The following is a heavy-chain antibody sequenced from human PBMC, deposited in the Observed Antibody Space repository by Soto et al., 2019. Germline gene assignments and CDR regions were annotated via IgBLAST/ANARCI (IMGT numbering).Heavy chain of an antibody. Sequence: ASVKVSCKASGYIFTDYYVHWVRQAPGQGLEWMGWINPKSGATHYAQKFQGRVTMTRDTSISTAYMEVTSPTSDDTAVYFCATPGGPNSGGYYYFDFWGQGALVPVSS. CDR2: INPKSGAT. V-gene: IGHV1-2*02. CDR3: ATPGGPNSGGYYYFDF. D-gene: IGHD3-22*01. CDR1: GYIFTDYY. J-gene: IGHJ4*02.